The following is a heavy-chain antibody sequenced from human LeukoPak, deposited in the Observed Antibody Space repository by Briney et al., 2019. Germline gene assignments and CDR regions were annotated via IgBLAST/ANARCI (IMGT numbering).Heavy chain of an antibody. V-gene: IGHV3-33*01. J-gene: IGHJ4*02. CDR1: GFTFSSYG. Sequence: PGGSLRLSCAASGFTFSSYGMHWVRQAPGKGLEWVAVIWYDGSNKYYADSVKGRFTISRDNSKNTLYLQMNSLRAEDTAVYYCARDHLPDTAMVNYFDCWGQGTLVTVSS. CDR3: ARDHLPDTAMVNYFDC. CDR2: IWYDGSNK. D-gene: IGHD5-18*01.